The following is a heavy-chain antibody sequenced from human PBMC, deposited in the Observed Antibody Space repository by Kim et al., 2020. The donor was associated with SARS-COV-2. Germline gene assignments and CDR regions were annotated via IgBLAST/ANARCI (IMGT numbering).Heavy chain of an antibody. CDR3: ARHDRTGRQINYFDY. D-gene: IGHD2-8*02. Sequence: SETLSLTCAVSGGSISGSSYLWGWIRQPPGKGLEWIGSIFSSGSTRYNPSLKSRVTVSAETSKNQFSLRLTSVTAADTAVYYCARHDRTGRQINYFDYLG. J-gene: IGHJ4*01. CDR1: GGSISGSSYL. V-gene: IGHV4-39*01. CDR2: IFSSGST.